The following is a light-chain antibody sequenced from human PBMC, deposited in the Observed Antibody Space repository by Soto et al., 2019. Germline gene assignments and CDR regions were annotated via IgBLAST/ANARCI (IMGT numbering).Light chain of an antibody. Sequence: EIVMTQSPATLSVSPGERAALSCRASQSVSSTLAWYQQKPGQAPRLLIYGASTNATDIPARFSGSGSGTEFPLTISSLQSEDFAVYCCQKYNNWPYAVGPGTKVDIK. CDR1: QSVSST. CDR2: GAS. V-gene: IGKV3-15*01. CDR3: QKYNNWPYA. J-gene: IGKJ3*01.